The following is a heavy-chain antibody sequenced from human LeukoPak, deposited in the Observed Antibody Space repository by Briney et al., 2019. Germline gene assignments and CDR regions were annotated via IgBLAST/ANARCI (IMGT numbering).Heavy chain of an antibody. D-gene: IGHD1-26*01. CDR1: GFTFSSYS. J-gene: IGHJ3*02. Sequence: GGSLRLSCAASGFTFSSYSMNWDRQAPGKGLEWVSSISSSSSYIYYADSVKGRFTISRDNAKNSLYLQMNSLRAEDTAVYYCARAIVGALYDAFDIWGQGTMVTVSS. V-gene: IGHV3-21*01. CDR2: ISSSSSYI. CDR3: ARAIVGALYDAFDI.